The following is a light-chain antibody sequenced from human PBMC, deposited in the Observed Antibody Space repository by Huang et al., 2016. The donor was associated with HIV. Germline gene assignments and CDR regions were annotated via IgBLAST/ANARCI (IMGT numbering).Light chain of an antibody. CDR3: MQALQTPWT. V-gene: IGKV2-28*01. Sequence: DIVMTQSPLSLPVTPGEPASISCRSSQSLLHSNGYNYLDWYLQKPGQSPQILIYLGSNRADGVPDRFSGSGSGTDFTLKISRVEAEDVGVYYCMQALQTPWTFGQGTKVEIK. J-gene: IGKJ1*01. CDR2: LGS. CDR1: QSLLHSNGYNY.